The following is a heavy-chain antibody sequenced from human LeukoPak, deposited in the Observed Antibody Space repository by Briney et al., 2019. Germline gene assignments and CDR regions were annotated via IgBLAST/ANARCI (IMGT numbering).Heavy chain of an antibody. CDR2: ITPIFGTA. D-gene: IGHD6-6*01. V-gene: IGHV1-69*13. J-gene: IGHJ4*02. CDR1: GGTFSSYA. CDR3: ARVEYSSSFSYFDY. Sequence: SVKVSCKASGGTFSSYAISWVRQAPGQGLEWMGGITPIFGTANYAQKFQGRVTITADESTSTAYMELSSLRSEDTAVYYCARVEYSSSFSYFDYWGQGTLVTVSS.